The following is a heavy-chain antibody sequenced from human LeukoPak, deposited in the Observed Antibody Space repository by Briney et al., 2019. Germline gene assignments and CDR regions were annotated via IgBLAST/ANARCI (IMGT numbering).Heavy chain of an antibody. D-gene: IGHD2-2*01. Sequence: GGSLRLSCAASGFTFSSYGMNWARQAPGKGLEWVSSISSSSSYIYYADSVKGRFTISRDNAKNSLYLQMNSLRAEDTAVYYCARETYCTNTTCPIGDHFNYWGQGTLVTVSS. V-gene: IGHV3-21*01. CDR2: ISSSSSYI. J-gene: IGHJ4*02. CDR3: ARETYCTNTTCPIGDHFNY. CDR1: GFTFSSYG.